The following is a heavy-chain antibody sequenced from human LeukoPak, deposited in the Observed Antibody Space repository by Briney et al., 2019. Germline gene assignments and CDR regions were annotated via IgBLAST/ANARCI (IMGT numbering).Heavy chain of an antibody. CDR2: INQDGSDK. J-gene: IGHJ4*02. D-gene: IGHD3-16*01. CDR1: GFSFSTYA. CDR3: ARGGKLHPQSPY. V-gene: IGHV3-7*01. Sequence: PGGSLRLSCAASGFSFSTYAMSWVRQAPAGGPEWVANINQDGSDKYYVDSVKGRFTISRDNGKNSLYLQMNSLGAEDTAVYYCARGGKLHPQSPYWGQGTLVTVSS.